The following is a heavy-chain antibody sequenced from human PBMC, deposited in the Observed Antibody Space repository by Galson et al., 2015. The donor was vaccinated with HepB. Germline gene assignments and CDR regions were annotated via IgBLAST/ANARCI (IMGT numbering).Heavy chain of an antibody. CDR1: GGTFSSYA. D-gene: IGHD1-7*01. V-gene: IGHV1-46*01. J-gene: IGHJ4*02. CDR3: ARVLGQEELELLDY. CDR2: INPSGGST. Sequence: SVKVSCKASGGTFSSYAISWVRQAPGQGLEWMGIINPSGGSTSYAQKFQGRVTMTRDTSTSTVYMELSSLRSEDTAVYYCARVLGQEELELLDYWGQGTLVTVSS.